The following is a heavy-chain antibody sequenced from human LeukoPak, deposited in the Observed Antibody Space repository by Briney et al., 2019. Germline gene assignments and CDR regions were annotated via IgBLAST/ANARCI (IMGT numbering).Heavy chain of an antibody. Sequence: GGSLRLSCAASGFAFSRYWMHWVRQAPGKGLVWVSRIKNDGSRTDNADSVKGRFTISRDNTKNTLYLQMNSLRAEDTGVYYCVRDKDMSTTADLGFWGQGTLVTVPS. V-gene: IGHV3-74*01. D-gene: IGHD1-26*01. CDR1: GFAFSRYW. J-gene: IGHJ4*02. CDR3: VRDKDMSTTADLGF. CDR2: IKNDGSRT.